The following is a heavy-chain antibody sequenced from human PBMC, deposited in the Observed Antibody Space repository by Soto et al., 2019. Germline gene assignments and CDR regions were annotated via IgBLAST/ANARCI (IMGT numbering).Heavy chain of an antibody. CDR2: IITILGIA. Sequence: QVQLVQSGAEVKKPGSSVKVSCKASGGTFSSYTISWVRQAPGQGLEWMGRIITILGIANYAHKIKGRVTICADKSTSTVYMELSSLCSDDTAVYYCARDQASKTVYYYYYMDVLGKGTTVTVSS. CDR1: GGTFSSYT. V-gene: IGHV1-69*08. D-gene: IGHD1-1*01. J-gene: IGHJ6*03. CDR3: ARDQASKTVYYYYYMDV.